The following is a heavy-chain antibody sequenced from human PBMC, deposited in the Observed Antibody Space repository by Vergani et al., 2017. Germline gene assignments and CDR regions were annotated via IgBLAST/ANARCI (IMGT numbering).Heavy chain of an antibody. V-gene: IGHV4-39*01. CDR3: GGYCSGGNCYFGDY. J-gene: IGHJ4*02. CDR2: IYYSGST. CDR1: GGSISSSSYY. D-gene: IGHD2-15*01. Sequence: QVKLQESGPGLVKPSETLSLTCTVSGGSISSSSYYWGWIRQPPGKGLEWIGSIYYSGSTYYNPSLKSRVTISVDTSKNQFSLKLSSVTAADTAVYYCGGYCSGGNCYFGDYWGQGTLVTVSS.